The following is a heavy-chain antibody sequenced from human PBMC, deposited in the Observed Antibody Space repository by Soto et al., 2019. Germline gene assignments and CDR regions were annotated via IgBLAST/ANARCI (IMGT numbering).Heavy chain of an antibody. CDR1: GYTFTSYG. V-gene: IGHV1-18*01. Sequence: QVQLVQSGAEVKKPGASVKVSCKASGYTFTSYGISWVRQAPGQGLEWMGWISAYNGNTNYAQKLQGRVTMTTDTPPSTAYMELRSLRSDDTAVYYCARLHYYGSGSYGGYYYGMDVWGQGTTVTVSS. D-gene: IGHD3-10*01. CDR2: ISAYNGNT. CDR3: ARLHYYGSGSYGGYYYGMDV. J-gene: IGHJ6*02.